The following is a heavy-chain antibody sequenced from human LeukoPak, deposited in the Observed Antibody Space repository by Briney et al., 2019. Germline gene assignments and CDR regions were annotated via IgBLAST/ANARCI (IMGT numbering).Heavy chain of an antibody. V-gene: IGHV3-30-3*01. CDR2: ISYDGSNK. J-gene: IGHJ4*02. CDR1: GFIFNNYA. Sequence: GGSLRLSCAVSGFIFNNYAMHWVRQAPGKGLEWVAVISYDGSNKYYADSVKGRFTISRDNSKNTLYLQMNSLRAEDTAVYYCARGGQLVDSLYYFDYWGQGTLVTVSS. CDR3: ARGGQLVDSLYYFDY. D-gene: IGHD6-13*01.